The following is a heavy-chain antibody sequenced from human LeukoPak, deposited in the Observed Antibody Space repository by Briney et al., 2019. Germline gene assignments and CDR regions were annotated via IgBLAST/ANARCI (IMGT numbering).Heavy chain of an antibody. D-gene: IGHD1-26*01. CDR2: ISYDGSNN. J-gene: IGHJ4*02. CDR1: GFTFSSYG. V-gene: IGHV3-30*03. Sequence: GGSLRLSCAASGFTFSSYGMHWVRQAPGKGLEWVTVISYDGSNNYYADSVKGRFTVSRDNAKNSLYLQMNSLRAEDTAVYYCARGLLRGANFDYWGQGTLVTVSS. CDR3: ARGLLRGANFDY.